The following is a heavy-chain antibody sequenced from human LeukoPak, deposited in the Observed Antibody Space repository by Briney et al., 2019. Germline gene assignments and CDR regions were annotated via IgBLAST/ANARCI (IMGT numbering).Heavy chain of an antibody. CDR1: GYTFTGYY. V-gene: IGHV1-2*02. Sequence: GASVKVSCKASGYTFTGYYMHWVRQAPGQGLEWMGWINPNSGGTNYAQKFQGRVTITADESTSTAYMELSSLRSEDTAVYYCARDRVGATRTTYYYYHMDVWGKGTTVTVSS. CDR3: ARDRVGATRTTYYYYHMDV. J-gene: IGHJ6*03. CDR2: INPNSGGT. D-gene: IGHD1-26*01.